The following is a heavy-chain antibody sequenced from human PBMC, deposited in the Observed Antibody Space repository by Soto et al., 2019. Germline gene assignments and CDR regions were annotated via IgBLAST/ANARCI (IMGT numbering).Heavy chain of an antibody. D-gene: IGHD3-3*01. CDR3: ARAGLSITIFGVVDYYCYGMDV. J-gene: IGHJ6*02. CDR2: IIPIFGTA. CDR1: GGTFSSYA. V-gene: IGHV1-69*13. Sequence: SVKVSCKASGGTFSSYAISWVRQAPGQGLEWMGGIIPIFGTANYAQKFQGRVTITADESTSTAYMELSSLRSEDTAVYYCARAGLSITIFGVVDYYCYGMDVWGQGTTVTVSS.